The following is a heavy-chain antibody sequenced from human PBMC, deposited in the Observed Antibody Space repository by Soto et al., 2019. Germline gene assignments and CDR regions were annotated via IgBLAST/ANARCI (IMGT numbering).Heavy chain of an antibody. CDR1: GGSISSYY. Sequence: SETLSLTYSVSGGSISSYYWSWIRQPPGKGLEWIGYIYYSGSTNYNPSLKSRVTISLDTSKNQFSLKLSSVTAADTAVYFCARVPRAHYDILTGYPNYFDYWGQGTLVTVSP. V-gene: IGHV4-59*01. J-gene: IGHJ4*02. D-gene: IGHD3-9*01. CDR3: ARVPRAHYDILTGYPNYFDY. CDR2: IYYSGST.